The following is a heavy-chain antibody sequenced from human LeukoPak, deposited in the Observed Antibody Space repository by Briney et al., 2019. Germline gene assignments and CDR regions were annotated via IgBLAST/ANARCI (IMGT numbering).Heavy chain of an antibody. CDR1: GCTFSSYG. J-gene: IGHJ4*02. CDR2: IWYDGSNK. CDR3: ARESTMVRGVPIDY. V-gene: IGHV3-33*01. Sequence: GRSLRLSCAASGCTFSSYGMHWVRQAPGKGLEWVAVIWYDGSNKYYADSVKGRFTISRDNSKNTLYLQMNSLRAEDTAVYYCARESTMVRGVPIDYWGQGTLVTVSS. D-gene: IGHD3-10*01.